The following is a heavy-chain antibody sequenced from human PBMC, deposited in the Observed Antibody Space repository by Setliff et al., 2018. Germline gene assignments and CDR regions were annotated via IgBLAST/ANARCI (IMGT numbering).Heavy chain of an antibody. CDR3: VRVRVVQGYYEFDS. CDR2: IYFNGDT. D-gene: IGHD3-16*01. J-gene: IGHJ4*02. V-gene: IGHV4-34*01. Sequence: SETLSLTCAVYGGSFSTYFWGWVRQPPGKGLEWIANIYFNGDTVKQPFLKSRVTISIDTSKNQFSLGLSSVIVADSATYYCVRVRVVQGYYEFDSWGQGALVTVSS. CDR1: GGSFSTYF.